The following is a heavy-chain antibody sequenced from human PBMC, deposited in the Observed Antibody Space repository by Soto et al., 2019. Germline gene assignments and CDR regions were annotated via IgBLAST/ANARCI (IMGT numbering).Heavy chain of an antibody. CDR2: ISYSGNDI. CDR3: ARGILGPAAMFGLFDF. J-gene: IGHJ4*02. Sequence: VGSLRLSCAASGFSFSEYYMTWIRQAPGKGLEWVSYISYSGNDIYYADSVKGRFTISRDNAKNSLYLQMNSLRAEDTAVFYCARGILGPAAMFGLFDFWGQGTLVTVSS. CDR1: GFSFSEYY. V-gene: IGHV3-11*01. D-gene: IGHD2-2*01.